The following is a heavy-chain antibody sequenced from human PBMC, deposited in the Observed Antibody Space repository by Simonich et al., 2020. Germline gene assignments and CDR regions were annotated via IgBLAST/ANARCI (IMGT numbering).Heavy chain of an antibody. Sequence: EVQLLESGGGLVQPGGSLRLSCAASGFTFSSYAMSWVSQAPGKGWEGSRVVSGSGGSTYYADSGNGRFTISRDNSKNTLYLQMNSLRAEDTAVYYCAKRSGVSITGTFDYWGQGTLVTVSS. CDR2: VSGSGGST. CDR1: GFTFSSYA. V-gene: IGHV3-23*01. J-gene: IGHJ4*02. CDR3: AKRSGVSITGTFDY. D-gene: IGHD1-7*01.